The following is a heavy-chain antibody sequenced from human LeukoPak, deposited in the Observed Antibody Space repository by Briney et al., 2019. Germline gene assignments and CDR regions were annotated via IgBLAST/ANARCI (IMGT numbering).Heavy chain of an antibody. CDR1: GGSISSSSYY. V-gene: IGHV4-39*01. CDR2: IYYSGST. Sequence: SETLSLTCTVSGGSISSSSYYWGWIRQPPGKGLEWIGSIYYSGSTYYNPSLKSRVTISVDTSKNQFSLKLNSVTAADTAVYYRARSGLYGSGMGWFDPWGQGTLVTVAS. D-gene: IGHD3-10*01. J-gene: IGHJ5*02. CDR3: ARSGLYGSGMGWFDP.